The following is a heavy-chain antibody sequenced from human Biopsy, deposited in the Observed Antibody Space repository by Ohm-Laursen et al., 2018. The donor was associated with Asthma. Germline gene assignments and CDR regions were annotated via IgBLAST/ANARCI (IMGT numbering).Heavy chain of an antibody. J-gene: IGHJ1*01. CDR2: IKHDGSEK. V-gene: IGHV3-7*01. CDR1: GFTFGDYW. CDR3: ARTFHFWSPYHAEHYQL. D-gene: IGHD3-3*02. Sequence: RLSCSALGFTFGDYWMSWVRQVPGKGLEWVANIKHDGSEKNHVDSLKGRFTISRDNAKNSLYLQMNSLRAEDTAVYYCARTFHFWSPYHAEHYQLWGQGTLVTVSS.